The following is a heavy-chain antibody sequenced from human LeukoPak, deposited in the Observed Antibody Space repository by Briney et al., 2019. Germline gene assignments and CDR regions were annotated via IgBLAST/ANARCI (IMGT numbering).Heavy chain of an antibody. CDR1: GFTFSSYW. V-gene: IGHV3-7*04. J-gene: IGHJ4*02. D-gene: IGHD5-24*01. CDR3: ARETEMANLDY. Sequence: GSLRLSCTASGFTFSSYWMNWVRQAPGKGLEWVANIKQDGSEKYYVDSVKGRFTISRDNAKKSLYLQMNSLRAEDTAVYYCARETEMANLDYWGQGTLVTVSS. CDR2: IKQDGSEK.